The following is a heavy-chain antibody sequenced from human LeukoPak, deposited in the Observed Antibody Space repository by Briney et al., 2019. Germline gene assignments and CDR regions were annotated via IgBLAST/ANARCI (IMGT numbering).Heavy chain of an antibody. V-gene: IGHV3-23*01. CDR3: AKQLRYYYYYYGMDV. CDR2: ISGSGGST. CDR1: GFTVSSNY. D-gene: IGHD6-6*01. J-gene: IGHJ6*02. Sequence: GGSLRLSCAASGFTVSSNYMSWVRQAPGKGLEWVSAISGSGGSTYYADSVKGRFTISRDNSKNTLYLQMNSLRAEDTAVYYCAKQLRYYYYYYGMDVWGQGTTVTDSS.